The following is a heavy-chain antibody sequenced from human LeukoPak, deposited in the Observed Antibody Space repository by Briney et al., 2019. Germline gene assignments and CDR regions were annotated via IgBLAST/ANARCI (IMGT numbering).Heavy chain of an antibody. J-gene: IGHJ4*02. D-gene: IGHD3-16*01. CDR3: ARDRGGLGYYFDY. CDR2: ISGSGGST. Sequence: GGSLRLSCAASGFTFSSYAMSWVRQAPGKGLEWVSAISGSGGSTYYADTVKGRFTISRNNSKNTLYLQMNSLRAEHTAVYYCARDRGGLGYYFDYWGQGTLVTVSS. CDR1: GFTFSSYA. V-gene: IGHV3-23*01.